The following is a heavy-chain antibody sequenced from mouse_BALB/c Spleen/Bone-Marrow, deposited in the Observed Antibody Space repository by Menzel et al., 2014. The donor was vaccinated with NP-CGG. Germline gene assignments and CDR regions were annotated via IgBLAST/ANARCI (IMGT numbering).Heavy chain of an antibody. V-gene: IGHV10-1*02. Sequence: EVQLVESGGGLVQPKGSLKLSCAASGFTFKTYAMNWVRQAPGKGLEWVARIRSKSNNYATYYVDSVKNRFTISRDDSQNMLYQQMNNLKTEDTAMYYCVRRESDNYGGFASWGQGTLVTVSA. J-gene: IGHJ3*01. CDR2: IRSKSNNYAT. D-gene: IGHD1-1*01. CDR3: VRRESDNYGGFAS. CDR1: GFTFKTYA.